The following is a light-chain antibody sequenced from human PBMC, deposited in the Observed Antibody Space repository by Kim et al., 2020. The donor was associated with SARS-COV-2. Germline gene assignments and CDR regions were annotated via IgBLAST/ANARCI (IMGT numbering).Light chain of an antibody. V-gene: IGLV3-1*01. Sequence: SVSPGQTARITCAGDKLGDKYACWYQQKPGQSPVLVIYQDSKRPSGIPERFSCSNSGNTATLTISGTQAMDEADYYCQAWDSSSVVFGGGTQLTVL. CDR1: KLGDKY. J-gene: IGLJ2*01. CDR3: QAWDSSSVV. CDR2: QDS.